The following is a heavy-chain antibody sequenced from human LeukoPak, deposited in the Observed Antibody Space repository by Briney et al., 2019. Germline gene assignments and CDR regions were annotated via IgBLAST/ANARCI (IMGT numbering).Heavy chain of an antibody. V-gene: IGHV4-61*02. D-gene: IGHD3-16*01. J-gene: IGHJ6*03. CDR3: ARRFGAARDDYMDV. Sequence: SETLSLTCTVSGNSISSGDNYWSWIRQPAGKGLEWIGRIYTSGSTNYNPSLKSRVTISGDTSKNQFSLRLSSVTAADTAVYYCARRFGAARDDYMDVWGKGTAVTVSS. CDR2: IYTSGST. CDR1: GNSISSGDNY.